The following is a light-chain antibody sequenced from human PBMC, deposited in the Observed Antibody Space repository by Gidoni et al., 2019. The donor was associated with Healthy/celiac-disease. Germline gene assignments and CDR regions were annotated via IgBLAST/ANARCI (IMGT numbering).Light chain of an antibody. CDR2: SNN. V-gene: IGLV1-44*01. J-gene: IGLJ3*02. Sequence: QPVLTQPPSASGTPGQRVTISCSGRSSHIGSNTVNWYQPLPGTAPKLLIDSNNTRPSGVPDRFSGSKSGTSVSMAISGLKYEDEADYYCAAWDDSLNGLVFGGGTKLTVL. CDR1: SSHIGSNT. CDR3: AAWDDSLNGLV.